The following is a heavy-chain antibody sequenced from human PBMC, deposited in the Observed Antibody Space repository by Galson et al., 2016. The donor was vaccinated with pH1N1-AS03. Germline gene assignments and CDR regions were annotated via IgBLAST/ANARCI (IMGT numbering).Heavy chain of an antibody. CDR3: ARGRVSYGMDV. Sequence: SVKVSCKASGYTFISYVMHWVRQAPGQRLEWMGWINAGNGNTTYSQSFQGRVTITRDTSTSKAYMELSSLRADSKAVYFCARGRVSYGMDVWGQGTTGTASS. V-gene: IGHV1-3*01. CDR1: GYTFISYV. D-gene: IGHD5/OR15-5a*01. CDR2: INAGNGNT. J-gene: IGHJ6*02.